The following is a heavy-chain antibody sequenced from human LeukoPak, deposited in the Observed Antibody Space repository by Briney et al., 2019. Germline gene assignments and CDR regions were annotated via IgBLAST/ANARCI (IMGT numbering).Heavy chain of an antibody. Sequence: PGGSLRLSCAASGFTFSSYAMSWVRQAPGKGLEWVALIWYDGYNKYYADSVKGRFTISRDNSKNTLYLQMSSLRAEDTAVYYCARQYCSDENCYFFDWGQGTLVTVSS. CDR2: IWYDGYNK. D-gene: IGHD2-15*01. CDR3: ARQYCSDENCYFFD. J-gene: IGHJ4*02. V-gene: IGHV3-33*08. CDR1: GFTFSSYA.